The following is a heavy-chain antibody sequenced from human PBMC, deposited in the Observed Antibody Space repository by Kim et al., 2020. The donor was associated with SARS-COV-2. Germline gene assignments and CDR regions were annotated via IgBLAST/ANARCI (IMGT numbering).Heavy chain of an antibody. J-gene: IGHJ4*02. CDR3: ASMYTEVVY. Sequence: SNKYYADSVKGRFTISIDNSKNTLYLQMNSLRAEDTAVYYCASMYTEVVYWGQGTLVTVSS. CDR2: SNK. D-gene: IGHD2-2*01. V-gene: IGHV3-30*01.